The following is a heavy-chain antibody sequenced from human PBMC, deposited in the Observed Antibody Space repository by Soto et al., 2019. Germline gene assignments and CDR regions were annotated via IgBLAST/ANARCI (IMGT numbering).Heavy chain of an antibody. CDR3: AHIFGSWHGSGPTLEGLGFDI. CDR2: IYWDDDK. V-gene: IGHV2-5*02. D-gene: IGHD3-10*01. Sequence: QITLKESGPTLVKPTQTLTLTCTFSGFSLSTSGVGVGWIRQPPGKALEWLALIYWDDDKRYSPSLKSRLTITKDTSKNQVVLTMTNMDPVDTATYYCAHIFGSWHGSGPTLEGLGFDIWGQGTMVTVSS. J-gene: IGHJ3*02. CDR1: GFSLSTSGVG.